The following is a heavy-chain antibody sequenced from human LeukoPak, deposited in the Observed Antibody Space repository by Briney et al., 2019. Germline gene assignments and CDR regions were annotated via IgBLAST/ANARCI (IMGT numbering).Heavy chain of an antibody. D-gene: IGHD3-9*01. CDR2: INPSGGST. J-gene: IGHJ4*02. CDR1: GYTFTSYY. Sequence: ASVKVSCKASGYTFTSYYMHWVRQAPGQGLEWMGIINPSGGSTSYAQKFQGRVTMTRDTSISTAYMELSRLRSDDTAVYYCARSPRDYDILTGYRTFDYWGQGTLVTVSS. CDR3: ARSPRDYDILTGYRTFDY. V-gene: IGHV1-46*01.